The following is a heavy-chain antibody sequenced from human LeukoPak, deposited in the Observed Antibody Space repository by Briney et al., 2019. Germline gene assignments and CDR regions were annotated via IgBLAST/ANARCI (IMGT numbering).Heavy chain of an antibody. J-gene: IGHJ4*02. Sequence: VKVSCKASGYTFTGYYMHWVRQAPGQGLEWMGWINPNSGGTNYAQKFQGRVTMTRDTSISTAYMELSRLRSDDTAVYYCAKAGGDYYDSSGYYLSDYWGQGTLVTVSS. CDR2: INPNSGGT. CDR3: AKAGGDYYDSSGYYLSDY. CDR1: GYTFTGYY. D-gene: IGHD3-22*01. V-gene: IGHV1-2*02.